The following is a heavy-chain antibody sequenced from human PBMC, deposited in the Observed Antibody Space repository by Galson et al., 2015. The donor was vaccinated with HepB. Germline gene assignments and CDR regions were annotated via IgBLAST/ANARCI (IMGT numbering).Heavy chain of an antibody. CDR3: ARMRDWNDVGDAFDI. D-gene: IGHD1-1*01. CDR1: GFTFSSYW. J-gene: IGHJ3*02. CDR2: INSDGSST. Sequence: SLRLSCAASGFTFSSYWMHWVRQAPGKGLVWVSRINSDGSSTSYADSVKGRFTISRDNAKNTLYLQMNSLRAEDTAVYYCARMRDWNDVGDAFDIWGQGTMVTVSS. V-gene: IGHV3-74*01.